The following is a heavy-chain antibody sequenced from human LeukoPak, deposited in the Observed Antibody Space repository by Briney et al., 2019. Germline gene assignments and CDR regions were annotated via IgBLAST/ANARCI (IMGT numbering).Heavy chain of an antibody. J-gene: IGHJ4*02. V-gene: IGHV3-23*01. D-gene: IGHD3-22*01. CDR3: AKAMSTDHYDSRGFYRVDFDS. CDR1: AFTFSSYA. Sequence: GGSLRLSCAASAFTFSSYAMSWVRQAPGKGLEWVSALTNSGGSGGVTYYADSMKGRFIISRDNSKSTLYLQLSSLRAEDTAVYYCAKAMSTDHYDSRGFYRVDFDSWGQGTLVTVSS. CDR2: LTNSGGSGGVT.